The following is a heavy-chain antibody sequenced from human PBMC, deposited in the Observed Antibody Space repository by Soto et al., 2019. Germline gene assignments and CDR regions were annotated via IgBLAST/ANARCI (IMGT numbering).Heavy chain of an antibody. D-gene: IGHD6-13*01. CDR3: ARGRWYSSSWIYGMDV. CDR1: GGTFSSYA. CDR2: IIPIFGTA. Sequence: ASVKVSCKASGGTFSSYAISWVRQAPGQGLEWMGGIIPIFGTANYAQKFQGRVTITADESTSTAYMELSSLRSEDTAVYYCARGRWYSSSWIYGMDVWGQGTTVTVSS. V-gene: IGHV1-69*13. J-gene: IGHJ6*02.